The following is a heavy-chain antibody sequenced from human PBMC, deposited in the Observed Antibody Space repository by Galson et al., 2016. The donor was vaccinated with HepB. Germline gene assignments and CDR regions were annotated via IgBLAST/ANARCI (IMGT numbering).Heavy chain of an antibody. CDR2: IYHGGNT. CDR1: GGSFSDYS. CDR3: ARGSRLSGHDF. Sequence: SETLSLTCAVYGGSFSDYSWNWIRQSPGKGPEWLGEIYHGGNTKYNSSLKSRITISIDTSKNEFSLKVTSVTAADTGVYYCARGSRLSGHDFWGQGTLVTVSS. J-gene: IGHJ4*02. D-gene: IGHD3-10*01. V-gene: IGHV4-34*01.